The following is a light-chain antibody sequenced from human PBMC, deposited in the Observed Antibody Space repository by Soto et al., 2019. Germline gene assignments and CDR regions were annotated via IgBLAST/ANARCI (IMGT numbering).Light chain of an antibody. CDR2: GNS. V-gene: IGLV1-40*01. CDR1: SSNIGAGYD. CDR3: AAWDDSLNGYV. J-gene: IGLJ1*01. Sequence: QPVLTQPPSVSGAPGQRVTISCTGSSSNIGAGYDVHWYQQLPGTAPKLLIYGNSNRPSGVPDRFSGSKSGTSASLAITGLQAEDEADYYCAAWDDSLNGYVFGIGTKLTVL.